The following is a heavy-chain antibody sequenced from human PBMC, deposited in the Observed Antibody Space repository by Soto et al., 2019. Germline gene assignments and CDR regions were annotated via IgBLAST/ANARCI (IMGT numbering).Heavy chain of an antibody. J-gene: IGHJ3*02. D-gene: IGHD2-15*01. CDR3: ARVLGYCSGGSCYRPGAFDI. V-gene: IGHV1-69*02. CDR2: IIPILGIA. Sequence: QVQLVQSGAEVKKPGSSVKVSCKASGGTFSSYTIRWVRQAPGQGLEWMGRIIPILGIANYAQKFQGRVTITADKSTSTAYMELSSLRSEDTAVYYCARVLGYCSGGSCYRPGAFDIWGQGTMVTVSS. CDR1: GGTFSSYT.